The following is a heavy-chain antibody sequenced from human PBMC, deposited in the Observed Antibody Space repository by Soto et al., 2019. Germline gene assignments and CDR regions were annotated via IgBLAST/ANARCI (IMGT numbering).Heavy chain of an antibody. J-gene: IGHJ5*02. CDR2: IIPIFGTA. V-gene: IGHV1-69*06. Sequence: SVKVSCKASGYTFTNYAVTWVRQAPGQGLEWMGGIIPIFGTANYAQKFQGRVTITADKSTSTAYMELSSLRSEDTAVYYCARDPEIAAAGNWFDPWGQGTLVTVSS. CDR3: ARDPEIAAAGNWFDP. D-gene: IGHD6-13*01. CDR1: GYTFTNYA.